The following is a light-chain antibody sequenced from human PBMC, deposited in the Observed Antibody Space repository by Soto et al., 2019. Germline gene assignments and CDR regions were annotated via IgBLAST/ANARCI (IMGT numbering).Light chain of an antibody. Sequence: DIQMTQSPSSLSASVGDRVTISCRASRDIADYLAWYHQKPGQVPKLLIYAASTLQSGVPSRFTASGSGTDFTLTITGLQPEDFATYFCQNYNSAPWTFGQGTKVE. CDR1: RDIADY. CDR2: AAS. J-gene: IGKJ1*01. CDR3: QNYNSAPWT. V-gene: IGKV1-27*01.